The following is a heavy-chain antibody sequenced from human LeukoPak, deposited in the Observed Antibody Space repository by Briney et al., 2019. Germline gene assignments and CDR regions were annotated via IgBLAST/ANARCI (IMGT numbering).Heavy chain of an antibody. Sequence: KPSETLSLTCAVYGGSFSGYSWNWIRQPPGEGLEWTGEINHSGSTNYNPSLKSRVTISVDTSKNQFSLKLSSVTAADTAVYYCARVRCSSTSCYVKAFDYWGQGTLVTVSS. J-gene: IGHJ4*02. CDR1: GGSFSGYS. CDR3: ARVRCSSTSCYVKAFDY. V-gene: IGHV4-34*01. D-gene: IGHD2-2*01. CDR2: INHSGST.